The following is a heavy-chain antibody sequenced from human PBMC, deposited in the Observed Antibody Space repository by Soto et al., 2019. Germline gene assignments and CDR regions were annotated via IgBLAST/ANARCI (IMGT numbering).Heavy chain of an antibody. V-gene: IGHV3-23*01. Sequence: GGSLRLSCAASGFTFSNYAMNWVRQAPGKGLEWVSTISGSGGSPYYTDSVKGRFTISRDNSKNTLYLQLNSLRAEDTAVYYCARDFQRALDYWGQGNLVTVSS. J-gene: IGHJ4*02. CDR1: GFTFSNYA. CDR3: ARDFQRALDY. CDR2: ISGSGGSP.